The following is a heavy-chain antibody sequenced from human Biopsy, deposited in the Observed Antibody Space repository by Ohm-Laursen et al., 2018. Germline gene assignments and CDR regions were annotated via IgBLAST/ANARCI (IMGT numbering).Heavy chain of an antibody. D-gene: IGHD3-10*01. J-gene: IGHJ2*01. Sequence: SDTLSLTCCISGGSISSHYWTWIRQPAGKGLEWIGHIYSSGSTNYYPSLKSRVTMSVDTSKNQFSLKLSSVTAADTAVYFCARQYYGSGMLSYFDLWGRGTLVTVSS. CDR3: ARQYYGSGMLSYFDL. V-gene: IGHV4-4*07. CDR2: IYSSGST. CDR1: GGSISSHY.